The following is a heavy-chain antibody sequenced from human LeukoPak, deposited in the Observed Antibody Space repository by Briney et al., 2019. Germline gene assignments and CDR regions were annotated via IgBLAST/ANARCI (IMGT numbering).Heavy chain of an antibody. CDR3: ARASYYYDTTGLGAVDI. V-gene: IGHV3-9*01. CDR2: INWNSDNI. CDR1: GFTFNGHA. Sequence: GGSLRLSCAASGFTFNGHAMYWVRQAPGKGLEWVSGINWNSDNIGYADSVKGRFTISRDDAKNSLFLQTNSLRAEDTALYYCARASYYYDTTGLGAVDIWGQGTMVTVSS. J-gene: IGHJ3*02. D-gene: IGHD3-22*01.